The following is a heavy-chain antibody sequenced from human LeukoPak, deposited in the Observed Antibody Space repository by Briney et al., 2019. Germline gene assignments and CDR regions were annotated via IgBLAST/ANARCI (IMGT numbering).Heavy chain of an antibody. CDR1: GFSFSGYA. D-gene: IGHD1-26*01. CDR2: IGARDDVT. Sequence: GGSLRLSCTVSGFSFSGYAMSWVRQAPGKGTEWVSSIGARDDVTYSADSVKGRFTISRDNSKRTLFLQMNSLRAEDTAVYYCAKVHYTASFPGSFPGRNYFDSWGQGSLVTVSS. J-gene: IGHJ4*02. V-gene: IGHV3-23*01. CDR3: AKVHYTASFPGSFPGRNYFDS.